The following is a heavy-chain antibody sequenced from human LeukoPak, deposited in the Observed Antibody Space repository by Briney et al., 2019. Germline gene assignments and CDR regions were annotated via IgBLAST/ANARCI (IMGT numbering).Heavy chain of an antibody. CDR2: IYPGDSDT. D-gene: IGHD6-13*01. CDR1: GYSFTTYW. J-gene: IGHJ3*02. CDR3: GRIPAAGSLKGSFDI. V-gene: IGHV5-51*01. Sequence: GESLKISCKGSGYSFTTYWIGWVRQMPGKGLGWMGIIYPGDSDTTYSPSFQGQVTISADKSISTAYLQWSSLKASDSAMYYCGRIPAAGSLKGSFDIWGQGTMVTVSS.